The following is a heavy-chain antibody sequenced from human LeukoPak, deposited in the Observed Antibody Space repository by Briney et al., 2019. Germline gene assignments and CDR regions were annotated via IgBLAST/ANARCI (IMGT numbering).Heavy chain of an antibody. CDR1: GFTFSSYA. CDR2: ISGSGGST. D-gene: IGHD5-12*01. J-gene: IGHJ4*02. Sequence: GGSLRLSCAASGFTFSSYAMSWVRQAPGKGLEWVSAISGSGGSTYYADSVKGRFTISRDNSKNTLYLQMNSLRAEDTAVYYCAKDERYSGYDYMGVYDYWGQGTLVTVSS. CDR3: AKDERYSGYDYMGVYDY. V-gene: IGHV3-23*01.